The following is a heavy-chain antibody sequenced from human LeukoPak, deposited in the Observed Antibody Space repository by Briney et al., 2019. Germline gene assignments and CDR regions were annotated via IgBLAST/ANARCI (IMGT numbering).Heavy chain of an antibody. J-gene: IGHJ1*01. D-gene: IGHD3-22*01. CDR3: AKDTYYYDSRASFRH. V-gene: IGHV3-33*06. CDR2: IWYDGSNK. Sequence: PGGSLRLSCAASGFTFSSYGMHWVRQAPGKGLEWVAVIWYDGSNKYYADSVKGRFTISRDNSKNTLYLQMNSLRAEDTAVYYCAKDTYYYDSRASFRHWGQGTLVTVSS. CDR1: GFTFSSYG.